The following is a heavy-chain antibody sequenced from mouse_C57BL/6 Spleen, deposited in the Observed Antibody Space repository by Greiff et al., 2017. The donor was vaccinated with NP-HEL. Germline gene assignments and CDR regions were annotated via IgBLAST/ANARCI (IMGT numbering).Heavy chain of an antibody. CDR1: GYSITSGYD. Sequence: EVKLMESGPGMVKPSQSLSLTCTVTGYSITSGYDWHWIRHFPGNKLEWMGYISYSGSTNYNPSLKSRISITHDTSKNHFFLKLNSVTTEDTATYYCARDGYYGSSLFAYWGQGTLVTVSA. V-gene: IGHV3-1*01. CDR3: ARDGYYGSSLFAY. D-gene: IGHD1-1*01. J-gene: IGHJ3*01. CDR2: ISYSGST.